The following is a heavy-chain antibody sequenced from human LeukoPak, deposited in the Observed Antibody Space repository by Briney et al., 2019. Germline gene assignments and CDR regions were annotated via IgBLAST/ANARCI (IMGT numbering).Heavy chain of an antibody. Sequence: SGPTLLKPTQTLTLTCTFSGFSLNTRGVAVGWIRQPPGKALEWLALIYWDYDKRYSPSLRSRLTITKDTSKNQVVLTMTNMDPVDTATYYCAHRTYLRPGLGAATGTVWYFDYWGQGTLVTVSA. CDR2: IYWDYDK. V-gene: IGHV2-5*02. J-gene: IGHJ4*02. D-gene: IGHD6-13*01. CDR3: AHRTYLRPGLGAATGTVWYFDY. CDR1: GFSLNTRGVA.